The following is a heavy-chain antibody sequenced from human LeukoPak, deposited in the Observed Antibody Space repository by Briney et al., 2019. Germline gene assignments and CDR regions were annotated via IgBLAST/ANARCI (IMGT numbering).Heavy chain of an antibody. CDR3: ATLKRGSIYGYFDF. CDR2: TYYRSKWYN. D-gene: IGHD5-18*01. Sequence: SQTLSLTCAISGDSVSSNSAAWNWIRQSPSRGLEWLGRTYYRSKWYNDYAVSVKSRITINPDTSKNQFSLRLTSVTAADTAVYYCATLKRGSIYGYFDFWGQGIKVTVSS. V-gene: IGHV6-1*01. CDR1: GDSVSSNSAA. J-gene: IGHJ4*02.